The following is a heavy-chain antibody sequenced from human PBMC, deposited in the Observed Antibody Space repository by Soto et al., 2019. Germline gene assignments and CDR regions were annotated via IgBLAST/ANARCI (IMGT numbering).Heavy chain of an antibody. CDR3: AKYGSGSSLLFDY. CDR2: ISYDGSNK. V-gene: IGHV3-30*18. CDR1: GFTFSSYG. J-gene: IGHJ4*02. D-gene: IGHD3-10*01. Sequence: QVQLVESGGGVVQPGRSLRLSCAASGFTFSSYGMHWVRQAPGKGLEWVAVISYDGSNKYYADSVKGRFTISRDNSKNTLYLQMNSLRAEDTAVYYCAKYGSGSSLLFDYWGQGTLVTVSS.